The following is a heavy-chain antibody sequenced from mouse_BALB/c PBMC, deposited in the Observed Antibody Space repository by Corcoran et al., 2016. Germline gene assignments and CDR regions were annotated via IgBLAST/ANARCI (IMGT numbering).Heavy chain of an antibody. CDR3: ARRGANYWYFDV. Sequence: EVKLLVSGGGLVQPGGSLKLSCAASGFDFSRYWMTWVRQAPGTGLEWIGEIYPDSSTINYTPSLKDKFIISRDNAKNTLYLQMSKVRSEDTALYYCARRGANYWYFDVWGAGTTVTVSS. CDR2: IYPDSSTI. J-gene: IGHJ1*01. CDR1: GFDFSRYW. V-gene: IGHV4-1*02.